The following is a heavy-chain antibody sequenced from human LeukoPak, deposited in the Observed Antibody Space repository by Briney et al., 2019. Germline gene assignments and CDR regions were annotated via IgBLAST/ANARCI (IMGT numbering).Heavy chain of an antibody. CDR2: IYHSGST. CDR1: GYSISSGYY. D-gene: IGHD3-10*01. J-gene: IGHJ2*01. V-gene: IGHV4-38-2*02. CDR3: PRAGDLFRGVIIAFDWYFDL. Sequence: SETLSLTCTVSGYSISSGYYWGWIRQPPGKGLEWIGSIYHSGSTYYNPSLKSRVTISVDTSKNQFSLKLSSVTAADTAVYYCPRAGDLFRGVIIAFDWYFDLWGRGTLVTVSS.